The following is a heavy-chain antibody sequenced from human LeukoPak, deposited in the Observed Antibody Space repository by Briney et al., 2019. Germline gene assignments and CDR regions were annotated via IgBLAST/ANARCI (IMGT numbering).Heavy chain of an antibody. CDR2: IWYDGSNK. D-gene: IGHD2-21*02. CDR1: GFTFSSYG. CDR3: AREGRCGGDCYYVY. V-gene: IGHV3-33*08. Sequence: GGSLRLSCAASGFTFSSYGMHWVRQAPRKGLEWVAVIWYDGSNKYYADSVKGRFTISRDNSKNTLYLQMNSLRAEDTAVYYCAREGRCGGDCYYVYWGQGTLVTVSS. J-gene: IGHJ4*02.